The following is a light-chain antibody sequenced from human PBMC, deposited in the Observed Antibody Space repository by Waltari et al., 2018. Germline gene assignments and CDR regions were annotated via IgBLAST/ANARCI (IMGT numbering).Light chain of an antibody. CDR2: ASS. CDR3: QHYHNCPLT. CDR1: QGIYPY. Sequence: AIRMTQFPSSISASTGDTVTITCRASQGIYPYLAWYQQKPGKAPKLLIYASSTLLNGVPSRVSGSGSGSDFTLTINSLESEDSATYYCQHYHNCPLTYGGGTRVEI. J-gene: IGKJ4*01. V-gene: IGKV1-8*01.